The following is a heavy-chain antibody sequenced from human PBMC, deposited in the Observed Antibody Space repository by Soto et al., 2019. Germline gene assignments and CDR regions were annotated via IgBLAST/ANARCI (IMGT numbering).Heavy chain of an antibody. CDR2: ISANDGST. CDR3: ARERGVYYYGSGTGP. V-gene: IGHV1-46*01. J-gene: IGHJ5*02. CDR1: GYTFTSYY. Sequence: ASVKVSCKASGYTFTSYYMHWVLQAPGQGLEWMGIISANDGSTNYAQKLQGRVTMTRDTSTSTAYMELRSLRSDDTAVYYCARERGVYYYGSGTGPWGQGTLVTVSS. D-gene: IGHD3-10*01.